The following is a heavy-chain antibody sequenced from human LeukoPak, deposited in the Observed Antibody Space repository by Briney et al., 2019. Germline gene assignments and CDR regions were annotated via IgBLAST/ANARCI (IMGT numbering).Heavy chain of an antibody. CDR3: ARVSSDGSKNDY. V-gene: IGHV1-69*05. CDR1: GGTFSSYA. D-gene: IGHD6-13*01. J-gene: IGHJ4*02. CDR2: IIPIFGTA. Sequence: ASVKVSCKASGGTFSSYAISWVRQAPGRGLEWMGRIIPIFGTANYAQKFQGRVTITTDESTSTAYMELSSLRSEDTAVYYCARVSSDGSKNDYWGQGTLVTVSS.